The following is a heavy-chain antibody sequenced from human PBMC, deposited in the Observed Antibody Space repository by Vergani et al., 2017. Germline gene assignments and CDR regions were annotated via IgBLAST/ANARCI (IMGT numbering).Heavy chain of an antibody. J-gene: IGHJ5*02. CDR3: ARGYCSSTSCYWFDP. CDR2: ISGSGGST. V-gene: IGHV3-23*01. CDR1: GFTFSSYA. Sequence: EVQLLESGGGLVQPGGSLRLSCAASGFTFSSYAMSWVRQAPGKGLEWVSGISGSGGSTYYADPVKGRFTISRDNAKNTLYLQMTSLRAEDTAVYYCARGYCSSTSCYWFDPWGQGTLVTVSS. D-gene: IGHD2-2*01.